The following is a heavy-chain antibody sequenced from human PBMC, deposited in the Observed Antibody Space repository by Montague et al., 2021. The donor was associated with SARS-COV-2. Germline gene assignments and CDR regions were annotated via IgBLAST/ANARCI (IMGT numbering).Heavy chain of an antibody. CDR2: IYYSGST. Sequence: SETLSLTCTVSGASISSSNYYWGWIRQPPGRGLEWIGYIYYSGSTNYNPSLKSRVTRSVDTSKNQFSLKLSSVTAADTAVYYCARAFPRWLQFDPYFDYWGQGTLVTVSS. J-gene: IGHJ4*02. D-gene: IGHD5-24*01. V-gene: IGHV4-61*05. CDR3: ARAFPRWLQFDPYFDY. CDR1: GASISSSNYY.